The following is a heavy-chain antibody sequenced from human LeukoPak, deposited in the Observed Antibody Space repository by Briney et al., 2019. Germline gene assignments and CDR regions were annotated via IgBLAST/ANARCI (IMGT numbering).Heavy chain of an antibody. CDR1: GDSLSSSDYY. CDR2: IYYSGGT. CDR3: ARRGYDYDSGTYYYDFDY. V-gene: IGHV4-39*07. D-gene: IGHD3-22*01. J-gene: IGHJ4*02. Sequence: PSEALSLNCPVSGDSLSSSDYYWGWIRPPPGKGLEGIGRIYYSGGTYHNPSLKSPVTISSDTSKNQFSLRLSSVTAADTALYYCARRGYDYDSGTYYYDFDYWGQGTLVTVSS.